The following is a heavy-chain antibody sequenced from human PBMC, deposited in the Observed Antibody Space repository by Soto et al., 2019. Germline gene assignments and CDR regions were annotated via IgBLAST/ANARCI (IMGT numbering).Heavy chain of an antibody. CDR1: GGSLQIRDYH. CDR2: IHNSGTS. D-gene: IGHD6-6*01. J-gene: IGHJ4*02. V-gene: IGHV4-30-4*01. CDR3: VRGERIAAPQLDY. Sequence: RSETLSLTCTVSGGSLQIRDYHWSWTRKSPAKGLEWIGYIHNSGTSFYNPSLRGRVTVTLDTSRSQFSLTLASVTAADTAVYYCVRGERIAAPQLDYWGQGIPVTVSS.